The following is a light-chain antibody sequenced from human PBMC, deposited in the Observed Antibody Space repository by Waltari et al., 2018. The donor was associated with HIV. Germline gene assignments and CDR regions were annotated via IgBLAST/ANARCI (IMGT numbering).Light chain of an antibody. CDR1: QSVRSN. Sequence: EIVMTQSPATLSVSPGERATLSCRASQSVRSNLAWYQQKPGQAPRLLIYGASTRATGIPARFSGSGSGTEFTLTISSLQSEDSAVYYCQQYNNWPQKLTFGGGTKVEIK. J-gene: IGKJ4*01. CDR2: GAS. V-gene: IGKV3-15*01. CDR3: QQYNNWPQKLT.